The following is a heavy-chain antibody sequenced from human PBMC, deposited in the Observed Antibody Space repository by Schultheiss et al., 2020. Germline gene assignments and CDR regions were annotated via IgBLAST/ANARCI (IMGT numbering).Heavy chain of an antibody. CDR2: ISWNGGSI. D-gene: IGHD6-19*01. CDR3: ARDPGYSSGWYYFDS. CDR1: GFTFNDAW. J-gene: IGHJ4*02. Sequence: GGSLRLSCAASGFTFNDAWMNWVRQAPGKGLEWVSGISWNGGSIGYADSVKGRFTSSRDNAKNSLYLQMNTLRVEDTALYYCARDPGYSSGWYYFDSWGQGTLVTVSS. V-gene: IGHV3-20*04.